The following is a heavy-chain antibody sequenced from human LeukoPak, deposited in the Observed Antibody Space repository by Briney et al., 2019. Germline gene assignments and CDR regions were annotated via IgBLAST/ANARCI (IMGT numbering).Heavy chain of an antibody. J-gene: IGHJ4*02. Sequence: GGSLRLSCAASGFTFSSFAMSWVRQAPGKGLEWVSGVSGGGGTTSYADSVKGRFTVSRDNSKNTLYLQMNTLRAEDTAMYYCAKGMGSSWTYNYFDCWGQGTLVTVSS. CDR1: GFTFSSFA. D-gene: IGHD6-13*01. CDR3: AKGMGSSWTYNYFDC. CDR2: VSGGGGTT. V-gene: IGHV3-23*01.